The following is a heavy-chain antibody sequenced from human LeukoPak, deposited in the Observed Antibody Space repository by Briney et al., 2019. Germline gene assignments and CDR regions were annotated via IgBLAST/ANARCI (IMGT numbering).Heavy chain of an antibody. CDR3: VSPRGFSYGYFDY. CDR2: IYYSKNT. D-gene: IGHD5-18*01. J-gene: IGHJ4*02. CDR1: GGSISSSSAY. Sequence: SETLSLTCTVSGGSISSSSAYWGWIRQPPGKGLEWIGSIYYSKNTYYNSSLKSRVTISAGTSKNQCYLTLSSVSATDTAVYYCVSPRGFSYGYFDYWGQGTLVTVSS. V-gene: IGHV4-39*01.